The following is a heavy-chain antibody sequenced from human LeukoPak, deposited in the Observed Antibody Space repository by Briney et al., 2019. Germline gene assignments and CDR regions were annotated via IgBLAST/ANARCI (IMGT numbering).Heavy chain of an antibody. CDR1: GFTFSSYA. CDR3: ASGQNTAMSYNWFDH. Sequence: GGSLRLSCAASGFTFSSYAMHWVRQAPGKGLEYVSAISSNGGSTYYANSVKDRFTISRDNSKNTLYLQMASLRPEDMAVYYCASGQNTAMSYNWFDHWGQGTLVTVSP. V-gene: IGHV3-64*01. J-gene: IGHJ5*02. D-gene: IGHD5-18*01. CDR2: ISSNGGST.